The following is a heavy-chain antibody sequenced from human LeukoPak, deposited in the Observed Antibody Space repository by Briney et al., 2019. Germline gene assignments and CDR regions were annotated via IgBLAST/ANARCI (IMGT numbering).Heavy chain of an antibody. J-gene: IGHJ4*02. CDR2: IKDDGSEK. CDR3: ARDFTSRVATTSLG. D-gene: IGHD5-12*01. CDR1: GFTFSTYW. Sequence: PGGSLRLSCAASGFTFSTYWMSWVRQAPGKGLEWVANIKDDGSEKYYVDSVKGRFTISRDNAKNSLHLQMNSLRAEDTAVYYCARDFTSRVATTSLGWGQGTLVTVSS. V-gene: IGHV3-7*05.